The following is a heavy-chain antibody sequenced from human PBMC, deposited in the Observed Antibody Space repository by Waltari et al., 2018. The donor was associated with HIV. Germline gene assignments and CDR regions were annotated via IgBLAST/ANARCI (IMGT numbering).Heavy chain of an antibody. CDR2: FDPEDGET. V-gene: IGHV1-24*01. CDR3: ATDLLKNIVATVYDAFDI. CDR1: GYTLTELS. Sequence: QVQLVQSGAEVKKPGASVKVSCKVSGYTLTELSMHWVRQAPGKGLEWMGGFDPEDGETIYAQKFQGRVTMTEDTSTDTAYMELSSLRSEDTAVYYCATDLLKNIVATVYDAFDIWGQGTMVTVSS. D-gene: IGHD5-12*01. J-gene: IGHJ3*02.